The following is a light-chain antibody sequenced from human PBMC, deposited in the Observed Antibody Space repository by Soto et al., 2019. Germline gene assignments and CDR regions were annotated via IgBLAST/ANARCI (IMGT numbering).Light chain of an antibody. CDR2: AAS. V-gene: IGKV1-39*01. CDR3: QQSYSTPRT. CDR1: QSISNY. Sequence: DIQMTQSPSSLSASVGDRVTITCRASQSISNYLNWYQQKPGQAPKLLMYAASSLQSGVPSRFSGSGSGTDFTLTISSMQPEDFATYYCQQSYSTPRTFGQGTKGEIK. J-gene: IGKJ1*01.